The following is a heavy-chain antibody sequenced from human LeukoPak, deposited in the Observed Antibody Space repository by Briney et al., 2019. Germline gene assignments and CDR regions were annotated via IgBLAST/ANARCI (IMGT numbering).Heavy chain of an antibody. CDR3: AREGMYYYGSGSSNDAFDI. CDR1: GYTFTSYG. D-gene: IGHD3-10*01. CDR2: ISAYNGNT. Sequence: ASVKVSCKASGYTFTSYGISWVRQAPGQGLEWMGWISAYNGNTNYAQKLQGRVTMTTDTSTSTAYMELRSLRSDDTAVYYCAREGMYYYGSGSSNDAFDIWGQGTMVTVSS. V-gene: IGHV1-18*01. J-gene: IGHJ3*02.